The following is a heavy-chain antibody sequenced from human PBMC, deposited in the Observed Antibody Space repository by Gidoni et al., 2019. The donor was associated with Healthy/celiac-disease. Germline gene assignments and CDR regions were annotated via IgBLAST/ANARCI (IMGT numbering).Heavy chain of an antibody. Sequence: EVPLLESGGGLVQPGGSLRLSCAASGFTFSSYAMSWVRQAPGKGLEWVSAISGSGGSTYYADSVKGRFTISRDNSKNTLYLQMNSLRAEDTAVYYCAKGGLLIYYYYGMDVWGQGTTVTVSS. CDR1: GFTFSSYA. D-gene: IGHD2-15*01. CDR2: ISGSGGST. V-gene: IGHV3-23*01. J-gene: IGHJ6*02. CDR3: AKGGLLIYYYYGMDV.